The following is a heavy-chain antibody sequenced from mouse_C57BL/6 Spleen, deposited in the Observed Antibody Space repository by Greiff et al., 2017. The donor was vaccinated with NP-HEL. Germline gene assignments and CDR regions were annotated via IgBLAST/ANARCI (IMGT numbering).Heavy chain of an antibody. J-gene: IGHJ2*01. Sequence: QVQLQQSGPELVKPGASVKISCKASGYAFSSSWMNWVKQRPGKGLEWIGRIYPGDGDTNYNGKFKGKATLTADKSSSTAYMQLSSLTSEDSAVYFCARQNDYEDFDYWGQGTTLTVSS. CDR1: GYAFSSSW. D-gene: IGHD2-4*01. CDR2: IYPGDGDT. CDR3: ARQNDYEDFDY. V-gene: IGHV1-82*01.